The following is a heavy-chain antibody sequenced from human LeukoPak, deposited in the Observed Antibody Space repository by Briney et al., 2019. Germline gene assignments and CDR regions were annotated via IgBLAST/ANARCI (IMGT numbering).Heavy chain of an antibody. CDR3: ARVGSIAAAVYYFDY. CDR1: GYTFTSYG. D-gene: IGHD6-13*01. CDR2: ISAYNGNT. Sequence: GASVKVSCKASGYTFTSYGISWVRQALGQGLEWMGRISAYNGNTNYAQKLQGRVTMTTDTSTSTAYMELRSLRSDDTAVYYCARVGSIAAAVYYFDYWGQGTLVTVSS. V-gene: IGHV1-18*01. J-gene: IGHJ4*02.